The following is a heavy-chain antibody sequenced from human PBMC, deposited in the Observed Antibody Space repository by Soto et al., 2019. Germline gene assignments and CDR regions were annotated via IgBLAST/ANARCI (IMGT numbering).Heavy chain of an antibody. CDR3: ARDYPSFAGVNGHLDY. Sequence: ATVKVSRKASGYTFTNDAISCVRQAPGQRLEWLGWISGYTGNTKYAQKFQGRVTLTIDTSTGTAYMDMGSLTSGDTAVYYCARDYPSFAGVNGHLDYWGQGTLVTVSS. D-gene: IGHD3-16*01. CDR1: GYTFTNDA. J-gene: IGHJ4*02. V-gene: IGHV1-18*01. CDR2: ISGYTGNT.